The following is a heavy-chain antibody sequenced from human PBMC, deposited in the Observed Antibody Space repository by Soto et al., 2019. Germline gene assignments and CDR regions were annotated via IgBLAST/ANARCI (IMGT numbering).Heavy chain of an antibody. CDR3: ARCSSSWYYFDY. V-gene: IGHV4-59*01. D-gene: IGHD6-13*01. CDR1: GGYISSYY. J-gene: IGHJ4*02. CDR2: IYYSGST. Sequence: SETLSLTCTVSGGYISSYYWSWIRQPPGKGLEWIGYIYYSGSTNYNPSLKSRVTISVDTSKNQFSLKLSSVTAADTAVYYCARCSSSWYYFDYWGQGTLVTVSS.